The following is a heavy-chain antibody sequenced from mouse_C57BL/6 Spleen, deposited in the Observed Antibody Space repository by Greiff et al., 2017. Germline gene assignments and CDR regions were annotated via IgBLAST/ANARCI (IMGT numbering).Heavy chain of an antibody. Sequence: QVQLQQSGAELVKPGASVKLSCKASGYTFTDYSLNWVKQRPGQGLAWIGKIGPGSGSTYYNEKFKGKATLTADKSASPAYMQLISLTSEDSAVYVGARDYGSYYYAMDYWGQGTSVTVSS. CDR2: IGPGSGST. CDR3: ARDYGSYYYAMDY. J-gene: IGHJ4*01. CDR1: GYTFTDYS. D-gene: IGHD1-1*01. V-gene: IGHV1-77*01.